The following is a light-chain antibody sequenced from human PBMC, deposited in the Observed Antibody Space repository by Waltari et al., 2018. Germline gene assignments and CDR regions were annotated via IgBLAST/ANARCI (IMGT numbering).Light chain of an antibody. Sequence: EIVLTQSPGTLSLSPGERATLSCRASQSVGSHYLAWYQQMPGQAPRVLIYGASSRATGIPDRFRGSGSGTEFTLTISSLQSEDVATYYCQHYYNFPWTFGQGTKVEIK. CDR2: GAS. J-gene: IGKJ1*01. CDR3: QHYYNFPWT. CDR1: QSVGSHY. V-gene: IGKV3-20*01.